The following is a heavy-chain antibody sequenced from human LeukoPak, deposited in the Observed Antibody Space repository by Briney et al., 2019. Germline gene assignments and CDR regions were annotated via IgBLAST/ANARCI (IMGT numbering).Heavy chain of an antibody. CDR2: INHSGST. D-gene: IGHD3-9*01. J-gene: IGHJ6*02. CDR3: ARVFNGMDV. Sequence: SETLSLTCAVYGGSFSGYYWSWIRQPPGKGLEWIREINHSGSTNYNPSLKSRVTISVDTSKNQFSLKLSSVTAADTAVYYCARVFNGMDVWGQGTTVTVSS. V-gene: IGHV4-34*01. CDR1: GGSFSGYY.